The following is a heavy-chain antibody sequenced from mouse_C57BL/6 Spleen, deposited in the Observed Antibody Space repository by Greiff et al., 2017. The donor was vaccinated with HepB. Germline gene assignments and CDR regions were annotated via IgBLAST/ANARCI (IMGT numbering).Heavy chain of an antibody. CDR3: ARPLTWDVGRFAY. CDR1: GFSLTSYG. D-gene: IGHD4-1*01. J-gene: IGHJ3*01. Sequence: VQLQQSGPGLVQPSQSLSITCTVSGFSLTSYGVHWVRQSPGKGLEWLGVIWSGGSTDYNAAFISRLSISKDNSKSQVFFKMNSLQADDTAIYYCARPLTWDVGRFAYWGQGTLVTVST. V-gene: IGHV2-2*01. CDR2: IWSGGST.